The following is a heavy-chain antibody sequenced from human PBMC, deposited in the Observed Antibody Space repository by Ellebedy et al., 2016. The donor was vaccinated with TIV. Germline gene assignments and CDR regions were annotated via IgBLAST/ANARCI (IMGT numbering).Heavy chain of an antibody. Sequence: GESLKISCAASGFTFSSYWMSWVRQAPGKGLEWVAFIRYDGSNKYYADSVKGRFTISRDNSKNTLYLQMNSLRAEDTAVYYCAKDYYYGSGSYSPLDYWGQGTLVTVSS. D-gene: IGHD3-10*01. J-gene: IGHJ4*02. CDR2: IRYDGSNK. V-gene: IGHV3-30*02. CDR1: GFTFSSYW. CDR3: AKDYYYGSGSYSPLDY.